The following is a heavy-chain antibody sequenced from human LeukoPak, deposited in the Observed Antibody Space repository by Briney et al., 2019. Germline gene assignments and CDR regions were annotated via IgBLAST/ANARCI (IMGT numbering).Heavy chain of an antibody. D-gene: IGHD6-19*01. CDR3: ARGSRQWLAQYAFDY. V-gene: IGHV1-69*13. J-gene: IGHJ4*02. Sequence: SVKVSCKASGGTFSGYAISWVRQAPGQGLEWMGGIIPIFGTANYAQKFQGRVTITADESTSTAYMELSSLRSEDTAVYYCARGSRQWLAQYAFDYWGQGTLVTVSS. CDR1: GGTFSGYA. CDR2: IIPIFGTA.